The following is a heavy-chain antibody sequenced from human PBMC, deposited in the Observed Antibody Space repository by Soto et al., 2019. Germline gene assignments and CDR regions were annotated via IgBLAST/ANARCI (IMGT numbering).Heavy chain of an antibody. D-gene: IGHD3-3*01. CDR3: AKTLSAYLNFYSYYMDV. CDR1: GYTFTSHD. V-gene: IGHV1-8*01. CDR2: MNPNSGNS. Sequence: QVQLVQSGAEVKKPGASVKVSCRASGYTFTSHDINWVRQATGQGLEWVGWMNPNSGNSGSAQKFQGRIALTRDNSRSTAYMELTSLTSEDTAVYYCAKTLSAYLNFYSYYMDVWGTGTTVTVSS. J-gene: IGHJ6*03.